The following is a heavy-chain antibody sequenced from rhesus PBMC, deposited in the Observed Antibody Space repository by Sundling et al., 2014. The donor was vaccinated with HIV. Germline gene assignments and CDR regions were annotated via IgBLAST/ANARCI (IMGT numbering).Heavy chain of an antibody. CDR3: GREGPFYDRGHLDY. J-gene: IGHJ4*01. CDR1: GFIFGGYV. Sequence: EVQLVESGGGLVKPGGSLRLSCVASGFIFGGYVMHWVRQAPGKGLEWLSVISESGGITYYADSVKGRFTISRDNAKNSLFLQMNSLRAEDTAVYYCGREGPFYDRGHLDYWGQGVLVTVSS. D-gene: IGHD3-28*01. CDR2: ISESGGIT. V-gene: IGHV3-100*01.